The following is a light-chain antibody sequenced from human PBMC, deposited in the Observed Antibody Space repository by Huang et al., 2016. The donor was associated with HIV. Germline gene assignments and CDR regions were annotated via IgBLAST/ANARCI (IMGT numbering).Light chain of an antibody. J-gene: IGKJ1*01. CDR1: QTISNY. CDR2: AAS. Sequence: DIQMTQSPPSLSASVGDRVTITCRASQTISNYLNWYQQKPGKAPKLLIYAASDLQSGVPSRFSGRGSGTDFTLTISSLQPEDSATYYCQQSSISPWTFGQGTRVEIK. V-gene: IGKV1-39*01. CDR3: QQSSISPWT.